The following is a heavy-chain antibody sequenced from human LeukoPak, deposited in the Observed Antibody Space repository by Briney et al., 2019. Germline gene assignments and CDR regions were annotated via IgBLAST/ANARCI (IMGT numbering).Heavy chain of an antibody. Sequence: GGSLRLSCAASESTFRNFAMHWVRQTPDKGLEWVALISFDGVTTYYADSVRGRFTISRDNSKNTLFLQMNSLRGEDTAVYYCARDSEDHALDYWGQGTLVTVSS. V-gene: IGHV3-30-3*01. J-gene: IGHJ4*02. CDR3: ARDSEDHALDY. CDR1: ESTFRNFA. D-gene: IGHD2-15*01. CDR2: ISFDGVTT.